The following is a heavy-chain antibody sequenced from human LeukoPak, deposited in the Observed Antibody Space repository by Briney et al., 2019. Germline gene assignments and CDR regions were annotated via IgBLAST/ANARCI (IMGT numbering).Heavy chain of an antibody. Sequence: SQTLSLTCAVSGGSISSGGYSWSWIRQPPGKGLEWIGYIYHSGSTYYNPSLKSRVTISVDRSKNQFSLKLSSVTAADTAVYYCARDDGDYVGWFDPWGQGTLVTVSS. D-gene: IGHD4-17*01. V-gene: IGHV4-30-2*01. CDR2: IYHSGST. J-gene: IGHJ5*02. CDR3: ARDDGDYVGWFDP. CDR1: GGSISSGGYS.